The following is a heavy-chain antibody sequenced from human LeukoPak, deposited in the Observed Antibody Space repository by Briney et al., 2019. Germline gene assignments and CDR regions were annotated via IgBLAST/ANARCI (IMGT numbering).Heavy chain of an antibody. CDR1: GGSISSSSYY. Sequence: SETLSLTCTVSGGSISSSSYYWGWIRQPPGKGLEWIGSIYYSGSTYYNPSLKSRVTISVDTSKNQFSLKLSSVTAANTAVYYCARDRYCSGGSCHSRFDPWGQGTLVTVSS. D-gene: IGHD2-15*01. CDR3: ARDRYCSGGSCHSRFDP. CDR2: IYYSGST. J-gene: IGHJ5*02. V-gene: IGHV4-39*07.